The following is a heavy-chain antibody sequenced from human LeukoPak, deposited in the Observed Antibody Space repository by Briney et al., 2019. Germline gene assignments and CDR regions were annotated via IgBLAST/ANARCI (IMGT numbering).Heavy chain of an antibody. CDR3: ARGRSFYSGSYEAINWFDP. V-gene: IGHV1-2*06. D-gene: IGHD1-26*01. J-gene: IGHJ5*02. Sequence: ASVKVSCKASGYTFTGYYMHWVRQAPGQGLEWIGRINPNSGGTNYAQKFQGRVTMTRDTSISTAYMELSRLRSDDTAVYYCARGRSFYSGSYEAINWFDPWGQGTLVTVSS. CDR2: INPNSGGT. CDR1: GYTFTGYY.